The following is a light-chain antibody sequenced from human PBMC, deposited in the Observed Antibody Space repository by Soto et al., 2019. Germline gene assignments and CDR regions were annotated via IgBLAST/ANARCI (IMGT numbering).Light chain of an antibody. Sequence: DIAMTQSPLSLPVTPGEPASISCRSSQSLLHSNAYNYLDWYLQKPGQAPQLLIYFGSNRASGVPDRFSGSGSVTDFTLRISRVEAEDVGVYYCMQTLQTPYTFGQGTKLEIK. J-gene: IGKJ2*01. CDR2: FGS. V-gene: IGKV2-28*01. CDR1: QSLLHSNAYNY. CDR3: MQTLQTPYT.